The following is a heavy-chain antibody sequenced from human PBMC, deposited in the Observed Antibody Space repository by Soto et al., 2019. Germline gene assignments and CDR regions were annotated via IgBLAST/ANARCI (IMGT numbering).Heavy chain of an antibody. CDR3: ARQYYFCSGSYYSRPFAF. V-gene: IGHV4-39*01. D-gene: IGHD3-10*01. Sequence: SETLSLTCTVSGGSISSSSSYWGWIRQPPGKGLEWIGTIYYSGNTYYNPSLKSRVTISVDTAKNQFSLKLSSVTAADTAVYYCARQYYFCSGSYYSRPFAFRGQGTLVTVSS. J-gene: IGHJ4*02. CDR1: GGSISSSSSY. CDR2: IYYSGNT.